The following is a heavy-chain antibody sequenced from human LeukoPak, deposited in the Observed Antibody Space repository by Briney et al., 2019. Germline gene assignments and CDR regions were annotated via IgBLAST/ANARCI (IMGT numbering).Heavy chain of an antibody. V-gene: IGHV4-59*01. CDR2: IYYSGNT. CDR3: ARVGYSYGNDY. J-gene: IGHJ4*02. Sequence: SETLSLTCTVSGASISSYYWNWIRQPPGKGLEWIGYIYYSGNTNYNPSLKSRVTISIDTSKNQFSLKLSSLTAADTAMYYCARVGYSYGNDYWGQGTLVTVSS. CDR1: GASISSYY. D-gene: IGHD5-18*01.